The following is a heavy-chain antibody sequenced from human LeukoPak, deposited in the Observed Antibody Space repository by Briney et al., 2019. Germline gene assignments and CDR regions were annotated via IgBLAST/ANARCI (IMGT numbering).Heavy chain of an antibody. D-gene: IGHD1-26*01. Sequence: SETLSLTCTVSGGSITSCYWSWIRQPSGKGLEWIAYIYNSGSTNYNPSLKSRVTISVDTSKNQLSLKLSSVTAADTAVYYCARTKVYSGRYYFDYWGQGTLVTVSS. J-gene: IGHJ4*02. CDR2: IYNSGST. CDR1: GGSITSCY. CDR3: ARTKVYSGRYYFDY. V-gene: IGHV4-59*01.